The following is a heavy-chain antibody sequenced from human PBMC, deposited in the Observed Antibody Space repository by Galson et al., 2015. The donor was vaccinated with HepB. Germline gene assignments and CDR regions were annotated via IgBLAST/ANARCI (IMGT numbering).Heavy chain of an antibody. V-gene: IGHV3-21*01. CDR1: GFTFTTYG. J-gene: IGHJ2*01. D-gene: IGHD3-10*01. Sequence: SLRLSCAASGFTFTTYGFNWVRQAPGKGLEWVSSISHSSSSIYYADSVKGRFTISRDNAKNSVFLQMNSLRAEDTAVYFCAKRHRGCLDLWGRGTLVTVSS. CDR2: ISHSSSSI. CDR3: AKRHRGCLDL.